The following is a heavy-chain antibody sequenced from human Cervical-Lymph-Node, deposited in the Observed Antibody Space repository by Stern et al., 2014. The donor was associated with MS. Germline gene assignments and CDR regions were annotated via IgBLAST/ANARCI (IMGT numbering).Heavy chain of an antibody. CDR2: INPSGGKT. CDR3: ARDVNGTTTYFDY. CDR1: GYTFTSYY. D-gene: IGHD1-1*01. V-gene: IGHV1-46*01. Sequence: QVQLGQSGAEVNKPGASVKVSCKASGYTFTSYYMHCVRQAPGQGLEWMGRINPSGGKTTYAQKVQGRVTMTRDTSTSTVYMELSSLRSEDTAVYYCARDVNGTTTYFDYWGQGALVTVSS. J-gene: IGHJ4*02.